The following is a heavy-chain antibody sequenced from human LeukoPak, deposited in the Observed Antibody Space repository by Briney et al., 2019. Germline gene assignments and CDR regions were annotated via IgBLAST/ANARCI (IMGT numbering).Heavy chain of an antibody. CDR2: ISYDGGYQ. Sequence: GGSLRLSCAASGFNFGSYAMDWVRQAPGKGLEWVGDISYDGGYQSYAVSVRGRFTISRDNSKNTLFLQMNSLRPEDAAVYYCATESSLSNWGHGTLVTVSS. D-gene: IGHD3-16*02. CDR1: GFNFGSYA. V-gene: IGHV3-30*03. J-gene: IGHJ4*01. CDR3: ATESSLSN.